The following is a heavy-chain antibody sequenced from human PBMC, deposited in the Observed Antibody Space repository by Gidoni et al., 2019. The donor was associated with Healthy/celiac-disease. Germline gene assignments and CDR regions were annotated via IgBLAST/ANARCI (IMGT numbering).Heavy chain of an antibody. CDR1: GGSISSGGYY. J-gene: IGHJ6*02. D-gene: IGHD3-10*01. Sequence: QVQLQESGPGLVKPSQTLSLTCTVSGGSISSGGYYWSWIRQPPGKGLEWIGYIYYSGSTYYNPSLKSRVTISVDTSKNQFSLKLSSVTAADTAVYYCARGLVRGTLRGDYYYGMDVWGQGTTVTVSS. V-gene: IGHV4-31*03. CDR3: ARGLVRGTLRGDYYYGMDV. CDR2: IYYSGST.